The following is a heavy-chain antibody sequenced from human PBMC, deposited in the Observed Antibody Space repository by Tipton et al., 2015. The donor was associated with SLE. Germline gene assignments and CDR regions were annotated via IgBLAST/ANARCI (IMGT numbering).Heavy chain of an antibody. Sequence: VQLVQSGAEVRKPGESLKISCKTSGYSFTSYWIGWVRQMPGKGLEWMGIIYPGDSDTRYSPSFQGQVTISADKSISTAYLQWSSLKASDTAMYYCAKNLNNYYDSSGYSVDAFDIWGQGTMVTVSS. V-gene: IGHV5-51*01. CDR1: GYSFTSYW. CDR3: AKNLNNYYDSSGYSVDAFDI. CDR2: IYPGDSDT. D-gene: IGHD3-22*01. J-gene: IGHJ3*02.